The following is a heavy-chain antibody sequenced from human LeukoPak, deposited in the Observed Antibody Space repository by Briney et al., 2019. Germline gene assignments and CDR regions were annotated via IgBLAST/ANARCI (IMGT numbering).Heavy chain of an antibody. V-gene: IGHV4-59*01. CDR1: GGSISSYY. D-gene: IGHD5-24*01. CDR3: ARRWLQLGDYFDY. J-gene: IGHJ4*02. CDR2: IYYSGST. Sequence: SETLSLTCTVSGGSISSYYWSWIRQPPGKGLEWIGYIYYSGSTNYNPSLKSRVTISVDTPKNQFSLKLSSVTAADTAVYYCARRWLQLGDYFDYWGQGTLVTVSS.